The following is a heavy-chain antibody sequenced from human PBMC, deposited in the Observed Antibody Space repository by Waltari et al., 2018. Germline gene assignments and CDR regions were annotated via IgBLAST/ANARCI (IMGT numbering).Heavy chain of an antibody. Sequence: EVQLVESGGGLIQPGGSLRLSCEVSGFTVSNNYIGWVRQAPGQGLEWGAVIYSGGDTYDADAVRGRFNISRDNSKNTLYLQMNSLRVEDTALYYCATWTGGSLGAFDNWGQGTMVTVSS. CDR1: GFTVSNNY. J-gene: IGHJ3*02. D-gene: IGHD7-27*01. CDR3: ATWTGGSLGAFDN. V-gene: IGHV3-53*01. CDR2: IYSGGDT.